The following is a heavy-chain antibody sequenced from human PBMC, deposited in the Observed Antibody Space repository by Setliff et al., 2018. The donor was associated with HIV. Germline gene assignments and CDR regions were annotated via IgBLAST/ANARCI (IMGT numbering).Heavy chain of an antibody. CDR2: MNSDGSSI. CDR1: GFSFSAYW. CDR3: TSRGTVTTRDYHFDL. D-gene: IGHD4-4*01. J-gene: IGHJ2*01. Sequence: GGSLRLSCAASGFSFSAYWMHWVRQAPGKGLVWVSRMNSDGSSIDYADSVKGRSIILRDDSKNTLYLEIESLKTDDTAAYYCTSRGTVTTRDYHFDLWGRGTRVTVSS. V-gene: IGHV3-74*01.